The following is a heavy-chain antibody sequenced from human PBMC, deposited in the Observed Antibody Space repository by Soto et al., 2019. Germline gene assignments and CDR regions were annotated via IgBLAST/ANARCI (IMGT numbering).Heavy chain of an antibody. V-gene: IGHV3-33*01. CDR1: GFTFSSGA. Sequence: PGGSLRLSWAAYGFTFSSGAMHWVRQAPGKGLEWVAVIWYDGSNKYYADSVKGRFTISRDNSKNTLYLQMNSLRAEDAAVYYCARDYPYYDFWSGYYYYGMDVWGQGTTVTVSS. D-gene: IGHD3-3*01. CDR2: IWYDGSNK. CDR3: ARDYPYYDFWSGYYYYGMDV. J-gene: IGHJ6*02.